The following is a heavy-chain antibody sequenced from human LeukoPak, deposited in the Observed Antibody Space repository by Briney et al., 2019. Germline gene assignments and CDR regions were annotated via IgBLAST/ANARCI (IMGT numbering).Heavy chain of an antibody. CDR2: VNPNSGGT. CDR3: ARDAIVRDYSNSDY. V-gene: IGHV1-2*02. J-gene: IGHJ4*02. Sequence: ASVKVSCKASGYTFTGYYMHWVRQAPGQGLEWMGWVNPNSGGTNYAQKFQGRVTMTRDTSISTAYMELSRLTSDDTAVYYCARDAIVRDYSNSDYWGQGTLVTVSS. CDR1: GYTFTGYY. D-gene: IGHD4-11*01.